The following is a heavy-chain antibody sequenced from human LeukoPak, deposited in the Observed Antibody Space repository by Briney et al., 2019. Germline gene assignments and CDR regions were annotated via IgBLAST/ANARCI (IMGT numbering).Heavy chain of an antibody. Sequence: PGGSLRLSCAASGFTFSSYAMSWVRQAPRQGLEWVSAISGSGGSTYYADSVKGRFTISRDNSKNTLYMQMNSLRAEDTAIYYCAKDPKPVRYQYFDYWGQGTLVTVSS. CDR3: AKDPKPVRYQYFDY. J-gene: IGHJ4*02. CDR1: GFTFSSYA. V-gene: IGHV3-23*01. CDR2: ISGSGGST. D-gene: IGHD2-2*01.